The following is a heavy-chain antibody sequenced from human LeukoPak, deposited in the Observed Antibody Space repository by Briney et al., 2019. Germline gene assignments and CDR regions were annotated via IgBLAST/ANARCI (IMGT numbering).Heavy chain of an antibody. D-gene: IGHD3-22*01. J-gene: IGHJ6*03. CDR2: INPNSGGT. CDR3: ARGDSSGYYFHYYYYYMDV. V-gene: IGHV1-2*02. CDR1: GYTFTGYY. Sequence: ASVKVSCKASGYTFTGYYMHWVRQAPGQGLEWMGWINPNSGGTNYAQKFQGRVTMTRDTSISTAYMELSSLRSEDTAVYYCARGDSSGYYFHYYYYYMDVWGKGTTVTISS.